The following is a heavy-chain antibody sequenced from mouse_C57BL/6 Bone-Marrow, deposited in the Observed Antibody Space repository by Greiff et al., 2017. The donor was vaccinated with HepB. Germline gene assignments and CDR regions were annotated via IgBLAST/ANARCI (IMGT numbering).Heavy chain of an antibody. CDR1: GYAFSSSW. V-gene: IGHV1-82*01. D-gene: IGHD1-1*01. J-gene: IGHJ2*01. Sequence: VQRVESGPELVKPGASVKISCKASGYAFSSSWMNWVKQRPGKGLEWIGRIYPGDGDTNYNGKFKGKATITADTSSNTAYLQLSSLTSEDTAIYYCARRGITTVVDYWGQGTTLTVSS. CDR3: ARRGITTVVDY. CDR2: IYPGDGDT.